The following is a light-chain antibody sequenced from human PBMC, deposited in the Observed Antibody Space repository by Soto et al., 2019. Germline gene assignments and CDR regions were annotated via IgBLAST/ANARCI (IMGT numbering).Light chain of an antibody. CDR3: QQANSFPYT. Sequence: DIQMTQSPSSVSASVGDRVTITCRASRAINSWLAWYQQKPGKAPKLLIYGASSLQSGVPSRFSGSESGTDFTLAISSLQPEDFATYYCQQANSFPYTFGQGTKLEIK. J-gene: IGKJ2*01. CDR2: GAS. CDR1: RAINSW. V-gene: IGKV1D-12*01.